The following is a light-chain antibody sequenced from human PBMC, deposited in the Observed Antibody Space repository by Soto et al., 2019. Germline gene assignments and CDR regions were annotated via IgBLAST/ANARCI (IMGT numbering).Light chain of an antibody. CDR3: SSYAGAHIV. Sequence: QSVLPQPASASGSPGQSVAISCTGTSSDVGGYNYVSWYQQYPGKAPKLMIYDVSKRPSGVPDRFSGSKSGNTASLTVSGLQAEDEADYYCSSYAGAHIVFGTGTKVTVL. J-gene: IGLJ1*01. V-gene: IGLV2-8*01. CDR2: DVS. CDR1: SSDVGGYNY.